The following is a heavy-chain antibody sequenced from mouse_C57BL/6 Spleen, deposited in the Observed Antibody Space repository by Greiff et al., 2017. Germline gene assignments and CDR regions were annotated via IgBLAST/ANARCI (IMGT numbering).Heavy chain of an antibody. V-gene: IGHV6-3*01. CDR1: GFTFSNYW. J-gene: IGHJ3*01. Sequence: EVQGVESGGGLVQPGGSMKLSCVASGFTFSNYWMNWVRQSPEKGLEWVAQIRLKSDNYATHYAESVKGRFTISRDDSKSSVYLQMNTLRTEDTGIYYCTGFYYDYDEGFAYWGQGTLVTVSA. CDR2: IRLKSDNYAT. CDR3: TGFYYDYDEGFAY. D-gene: IGHD2-4*01.